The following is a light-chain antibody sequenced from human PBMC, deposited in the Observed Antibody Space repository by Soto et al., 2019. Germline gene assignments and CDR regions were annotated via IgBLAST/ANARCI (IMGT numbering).Light chain of an antibody. CDR3: QHYEKSSGT. V-gene: IGKV3-20*01. J-gene: IGKJ1*01. CDR2: GAS. CDR1: QTFSSNS. Sequence: EIVLTQSPGTLSLSPGERATLSCRGSQTFSSNSLAWYQHKPGQAPRLLIYGASIRATGIPDRFSGSGSGTDFTLTISRLEPEDFAVYYCQHYEKSSGTFSQGTKVEIK.